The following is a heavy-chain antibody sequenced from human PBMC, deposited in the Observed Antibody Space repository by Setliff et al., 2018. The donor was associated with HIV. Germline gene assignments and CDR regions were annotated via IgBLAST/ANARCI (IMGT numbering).Heavy chain of an antibody. CDR3: ARGQPQGGGTYWSAFDI. D-gene: IGHD1-26*01. J-gene: IGHJ3*02. Sequence: SETLSLTCTVSGGSISSSSYYWGWIRQPPGKGLEWIGSIYYSGSTYYNPSLKSRVTISVDTSMNQFSLRLSSVTAADTAFYYCARGQPQGGGTYWSAFDIWGQGTMVTVS. CDR2: IYYSGST. CDR1: GGSISSSSYY. V-gene: IGHV4-39*07.